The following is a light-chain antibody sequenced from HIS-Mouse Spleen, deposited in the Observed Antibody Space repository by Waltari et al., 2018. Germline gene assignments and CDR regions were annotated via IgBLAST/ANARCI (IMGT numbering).Light chain of an antibody. CDR3: CSYAGSSTFEV. V-gene: IGLV2-23*03. CDR2: AGS. CDR1: SSDVGSYHL. J-gene: IGLJ2*01. Sequence: QSALTQPASVSGSPGQSITISCTGTSSDVGSYHLVSWYQQHPGKAPKLMIYAGSKRPSGVSNRFSGSKSGNTASLTISGLQAEDEADYYCCSYAGSSTFEVFGGGTKLTVL.